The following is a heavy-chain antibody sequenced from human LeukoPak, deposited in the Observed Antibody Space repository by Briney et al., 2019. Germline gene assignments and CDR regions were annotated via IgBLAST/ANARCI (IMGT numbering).Heavy chain of an antibody. CDR2: IYYSGST. V-gene: IGHV4-39*01. CDR1: GGSISSSSYY. Sequence: SETLSLTCTVSGGSISSSSYYWGWIRQPPGKGLEWIGSIYYSGSTYYNPSLKSRLTIPVDTSKNQFSLKLSSVTAADTAVYFCARLGDYDSSGYYFDYWGQGTLVTVSS. J-gene: IGHJ4*02. D-gene: IGHD3-22*01. CDR3: ARLGDYDSSGYYFDY.